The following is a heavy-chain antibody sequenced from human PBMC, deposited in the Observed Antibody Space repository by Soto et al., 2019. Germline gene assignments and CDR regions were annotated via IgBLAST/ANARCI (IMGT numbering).Heavy chain of an antibody. V-gene: IGHV5-51*01. D-gene: IGHD2-2*01. CDR2: IYPGDSDT. J-gene: IGHJ4*02. CDR3: AAPGYQLGGFDD. Sequence: PGLSLKFPCNGAGKRFTSYCIVWVRPMPGKGLEWMGIIYPGDSDTRYSPSFQGQVTISADKSVSTAYLQWSSLKASDTAMYYCAAPGYQLGGFDDRGQLSLVTLSS. CDR1: GKRFTSYC.